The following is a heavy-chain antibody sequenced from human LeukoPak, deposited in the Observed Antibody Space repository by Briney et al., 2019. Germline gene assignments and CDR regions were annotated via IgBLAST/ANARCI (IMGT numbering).Heavy chain of an antibody. CDR2: IYYSGTT. J-gene: IGHJ4*02. D-gene: IGHD3-22*01. Sequence: SETLSLTCTVSGGSISSTSYYWGWIRQPPGKGLEWIGNIYYSGTTYYNPSLKSRVTISVDTSKNQFSLKLISVTAADTAVYYCARDHGDRDSSGYYFDYWGQGTLVTVSS. CDR3: ARDHGDRDSSGYYFDY. V-gene: IGHV4-39*07. CDR1: GGSISSTSYY.